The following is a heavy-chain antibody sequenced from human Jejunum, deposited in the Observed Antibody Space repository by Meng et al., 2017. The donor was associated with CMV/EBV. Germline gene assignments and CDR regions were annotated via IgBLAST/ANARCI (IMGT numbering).Heavy chain of an antibody. D-gene: IGHD3-22*01. CDR2: IDWDDDK. CDR1: SLTTSGMF. Sequence: SLTTSGMFVSWIRQPPGKALEWLAFIDWDDDKYYSTSLKTRLTISRDTSKNQVVLTMTNMDPEDTATYYCARGYESSGFYPPFDYWGQGTLVTVSS. CDR3: ARGYESSGFYPPFDY. V-gene: IGHV2-70*01. J-gene: IGHJ4*02.